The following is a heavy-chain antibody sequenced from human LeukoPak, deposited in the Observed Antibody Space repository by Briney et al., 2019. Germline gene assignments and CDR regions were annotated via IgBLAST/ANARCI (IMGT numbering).Heavy chain of an antibody. D-gene: IGHD3-9*01. Sequence: GASVKVSCKASGYTFTNYAMHWVRQAPGQRLEWMGWINAGNGNTKYSRKFQGRVTITRDTSTSTAYMELRSLRSDDTAVYYCARDRVLRYFDWLLATDERWAFDIWGQGTMVTVSS. CDR2: INAGNGNT. CDR1: GYTFTNYA. CDR3: ARDRVLRYFDWLLATDERWAFDI. J-gene: IGHJ3*02. V-gene: IGHV1-3*01.